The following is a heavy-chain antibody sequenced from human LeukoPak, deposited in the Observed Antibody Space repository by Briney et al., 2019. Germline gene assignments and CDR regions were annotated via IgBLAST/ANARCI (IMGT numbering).Heavy chain of an antibody. CDR3: ARLRYYGMDV. Sequence: GGSLRLSCAASGFTFSGYDMSWVRQAPGKGLEWVSYTSSSSSTIYYADSVKSRFIISRDNAKNSLYLQMNSLRAEDTAVYYCARLRYYGMDVWGQGTTVTVSS. CDR2: TSSSSSTI. V-gene: IGHV3-48*04. J-gene: IGHJ6*02. CDR1: GFTFSGYD.